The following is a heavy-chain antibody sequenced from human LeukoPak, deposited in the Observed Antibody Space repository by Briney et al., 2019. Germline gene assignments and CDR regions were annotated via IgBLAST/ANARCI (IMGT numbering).Heavy chain of an antibody. Sequence: PGGSLRLSCAASGFTFSSYAMSWVRQAPGKGLEWVSAISGSGGSTYYADSVKGRFTISRDNSKNTLYLQMNSLRAEDTDVYYCAKGVSSGSYYFDYWGQGTLVTVSS. CDR3: AKGVSSGSYYFDY. D-gene: IGHD6-19*01. CDR2: ISGSGGST. V-gene: IGHV3-23*01. CDR1: GFTFSSYA. J-gene: IGHJ4*02.